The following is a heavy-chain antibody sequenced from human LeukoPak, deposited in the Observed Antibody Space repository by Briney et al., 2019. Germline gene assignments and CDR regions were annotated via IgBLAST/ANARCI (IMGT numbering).Heavy chain of an antibody. CDR2: IIPIFGTA. J-gene: IGHJ4*02. CDR3: ARLRYYSESNANNRFDY. V-gene: IGHV1-69*01. Sequence: SEKVSCKASGGTFSSYAISWVRQAPGQGLEWMGGIIPIFGTANYAQKFQGRVTITADESTSTAYMELSSLRSEDTAVYYCARLRYYSESNANNRFDYWGQGTLVTVSS. CDR1: GGTFSSYA. D-gene: IGHD3-22*01.